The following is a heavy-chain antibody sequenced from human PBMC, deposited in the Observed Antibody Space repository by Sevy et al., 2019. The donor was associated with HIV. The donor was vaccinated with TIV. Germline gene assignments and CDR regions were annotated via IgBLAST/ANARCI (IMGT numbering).Heavy chain of an antibody. CDR2: ILYDGSNK. D-gene: IGHD6-19*01. Sequence: GGYLRLSCVGSGFTFSRHAMHWVRQAPGKGLEWVAVILYDGSNKYYADSVKGRFTTSRDNSKNTLDLEMNSLRPEDTAVYYCARSAVAGIEAWFDPWGLGTLVIVSS. CDR1: GFTFSRHA. J-gene: IGHJ5*02. CDR3: ARSAVAGIEAWFDP. V-gene: IGHV3-30-3*01.